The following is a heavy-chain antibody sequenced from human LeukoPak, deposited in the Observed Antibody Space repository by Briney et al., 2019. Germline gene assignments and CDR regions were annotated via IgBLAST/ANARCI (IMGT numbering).Heavy chain of an antibody. CDR1: GFTFSGYS. Sequence: VGSLRLSCAASGFTFSGYSMNWVRQAPGKGLEWLSYISSGSRTIYYADSVKGRFTVSRDNARNSPFLQMNSLRAEDTAVYYCARESISGHRDFDYWGQGALVTVSS. CDR3: ARESISGHRDFDY. CDR2: ISSGSRTI. J-gene: IGHJ4*02. V-gene: IGHV3-48*01. D-gene: IGHD1-26*01.